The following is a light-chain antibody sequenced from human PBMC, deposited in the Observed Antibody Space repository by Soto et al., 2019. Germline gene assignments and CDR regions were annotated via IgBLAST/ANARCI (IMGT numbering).Light chain of an antibody. V-gene: IGKV3-20*01. J-gene: IGKJ4*01. CDR2: GAS. CDR3: QHYATSLFA. Sequence: IVLTQSPGTLSLSPGERATLFCRASQSVYNNYLAWYQQKSGLAPRLLIYGASSRATGIPDRFSGSGSGTDFTLTISGLEPEDFAVYYCQHYATSLFAFGGGTKVEIK. CDR1: QSVYNNY.